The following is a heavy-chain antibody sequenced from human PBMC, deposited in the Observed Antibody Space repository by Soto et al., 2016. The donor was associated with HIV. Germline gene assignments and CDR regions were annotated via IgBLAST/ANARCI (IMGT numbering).Heavy chain of an antibody. CDR1: GYTFTSYD. CDR2: INPNSGNT. D-gene: IGHD6-19*01. J-gene: IGHJ3*02. Sequence: QVHLVQSGTEVKKPGASVKVSCKASGYTFTSYDINWVRQATGQGLEWMGWINPNSGNTAYAQKFQVRVTITRNTSINTVYMEMSSLRSEDTAVYYCARGRGSSGWPAAFDMWGQGTMVTVSS. V-gene: IGHV1-8*03. CDR3: ARGRGSSGWPAAFDM.